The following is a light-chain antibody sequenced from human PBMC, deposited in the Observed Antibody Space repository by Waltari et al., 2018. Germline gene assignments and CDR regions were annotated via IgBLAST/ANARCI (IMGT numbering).Light chain of an antibody. J-gene: IGKJ2*03. CDR3: QQYNHWYS. CDR2: GAS. CDR1: QSISKN. V-gene: IGKV3-15*01. Sequence: ELVMTQSPVTLSVSPGERATLSCRASQSISKNLAWYQQKTGHAPGLLIYGASTRATGIPARFSGSGSGTEFTLTISNLQTEDFAVYYCQQYNHWYSFGQGTKLEIK.